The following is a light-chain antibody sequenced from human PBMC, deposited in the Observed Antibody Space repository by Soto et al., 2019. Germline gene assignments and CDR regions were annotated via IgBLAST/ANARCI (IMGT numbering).Light chain of an antibody. J-gene: IGLJ1*01. CDR2: EVS. V-gene: IGLV2-8*01. Sequence: QSALTQPPSASGSPGQSVTISCTGTSSDVGGYNSVSWYQHHPGKAPKLMIYEVSKRPSGVPDRFSGSKSANTAPLTVSGLQAEDEADYYCSSYAGSNNYVFGTGTKVTVL. CDR3: SSYAGSNNYV. CDR1: SSDVGGYNS.